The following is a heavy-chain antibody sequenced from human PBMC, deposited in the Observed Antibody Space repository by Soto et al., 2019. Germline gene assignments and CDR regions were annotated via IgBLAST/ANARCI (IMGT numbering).Heavy chain of an antibody. V-gene: IGHV3-23*01. CDR3: AKVRTGTTSPPEY. D-gene: IGHD1-7*01. J-gene: IGHJ4*02. Sequence: GGSLRLSCAASGFTFISYAIIWVRHAPWKGLEWVSAISGSGGSTYYADSVKGRFTISRDNSKNTLYLQMNSLRAEDTAVYYCAKVRTGTTSPPEYWDQGTLVTVSS. CDR2: ISGSGGST. CDR1: GFTFISYA.